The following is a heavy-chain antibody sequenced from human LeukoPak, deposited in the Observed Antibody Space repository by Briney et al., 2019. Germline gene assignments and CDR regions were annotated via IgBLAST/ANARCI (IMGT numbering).Heavy chain of an antibody. D-gene: IGHD3-10*01. CDR2: IYYSGST. V-gene: IGHV4-59*01. CDR3: ARDKWGVRGRFFDI. Sequence: SEALSLTCTVSGGSISSYYWSWIRQPPGKGLEWIGYIYYSGSTNYNPSLKSRVTISVDTSKNQFSLKLSPVTAADTAVYYCARDKWGVRGRFFDIWGQGTMVTVSS. CDR1: GGSISSYY. J-gene: IGHJ3*02.